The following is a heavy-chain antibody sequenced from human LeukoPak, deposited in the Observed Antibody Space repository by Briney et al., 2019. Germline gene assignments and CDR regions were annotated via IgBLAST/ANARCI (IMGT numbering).Heavy chain of an antibody. CDR1: GGTFSSYA. V-gene: IGHV1-69*04. CDR3: ARVIVGATALGYYYYGMDV. J-gene: IGHJ6*02. D-gene: IGHD1-26*01. CDR2: ILPILGIA. Sequence: SVKVSCKASGGTFSSYAISWVRQAPGQGLEWMGRILPILGIANYAQKFQGRVTITADKSTSTAYMELSSLRSEDTAVYYCARVIVGATALGYYYYGMDVWGQGTTVTVSS.